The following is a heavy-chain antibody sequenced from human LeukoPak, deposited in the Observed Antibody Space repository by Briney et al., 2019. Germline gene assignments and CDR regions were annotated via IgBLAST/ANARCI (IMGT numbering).Heavy chain of an antibody. CDR2: IYYSGST. CDR3: ARDGITMVRGVINGAFDI. D-gene: IGHD3-10*01. V-gene: IGHV4-59*01. CDR1: GGSISSYY. J-gene: IGHJ3*02. Sequence: SETLSLTCTASGGSISSYYWSWIRQPPGKGLEWIGYIYYSGSTNYNPSLKSRVTISVDTSKNQFSLKLSSVTAADTAVYYCARDGITMVRGVINGAFDIWGQGTMVTVSS.